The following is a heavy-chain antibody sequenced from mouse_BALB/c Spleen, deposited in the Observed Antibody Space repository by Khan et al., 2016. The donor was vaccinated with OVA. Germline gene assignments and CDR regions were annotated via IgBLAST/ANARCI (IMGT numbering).Heavy chain of an antibody. CDR2: ISTYSGST. Sequence: QVQLQQSGPELVRPGVSVKISCKGSGYTFTDYATYWVKQSHAKSLEWIGLISTYSGSTNYNQKFKGKVTMTVDKSSSAAYMELARLTSEDSAIYYCARPAYDGYYDYWGQGTALTVSS. CDR1: GYTFTDYA. CDR3: ARPAYDGYYDY. D-gene: IGHD2-3*01. J-gene: IGHJ2*01. V-gene: IGHV1S137*01.